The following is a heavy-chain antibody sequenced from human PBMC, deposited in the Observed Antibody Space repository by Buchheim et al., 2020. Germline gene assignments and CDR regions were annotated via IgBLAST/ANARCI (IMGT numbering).Heavy chain of an antibody. D-gene: IGHD2-15*01. CDR2: ISGSGGST. CDR3: AKGAVVAAPRGFDY. V-gene: IGHV3-23*01. J-gene: IGHJ4*02. CDR1: GFTFSSYA. Sequence: EVQLLESGGGLVQPGGSLRLSCSASGFTFSSYAMSWVRQAPGKGLEWVSAISGSGGSTYYADSVKGRFPIPSGHSKNPLYPQMNSLRAEDTAVYYCAKGAVVAAPRGFDYWGQGTL.